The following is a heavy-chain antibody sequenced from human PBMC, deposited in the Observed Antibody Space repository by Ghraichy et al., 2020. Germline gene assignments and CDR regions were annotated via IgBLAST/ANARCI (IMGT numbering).Heavy chain of an antibody. CDR1: GFTFSSYS. CDR2: ISSSSSYI. J-gene: IGHJ4*02. Sequence: GGSLRLSCAASGFTFSSYSMNWVRQAPGKGLEWVSSISSSSSYIYYADSVKGRFTISRDNAKNSLYLQMNSLRAEDTAVYYCARAQTPYTVAGGDYWGQGTLVTVSS. D-gene: IGHD6-19*01. CDR3: ARAQTPYTVAGGDY. V-gene: IGHV3-21*01.